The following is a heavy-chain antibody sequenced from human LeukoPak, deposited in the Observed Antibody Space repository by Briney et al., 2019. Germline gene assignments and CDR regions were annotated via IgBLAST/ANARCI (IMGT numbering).Heavy chain of an antibody. CDR1: GLTFSSYA. CDR3: AKWGCSGGTCYPFDY. D-gene: IGHD2-15*01. J-gene: IGHJ4*02. Sequence: GGSLRLSCAASGLTFSSYAMAWVRQAPGKGLEWVSVISGSRNNTYYADSVKGRFTISRDNSKNTLYLQMNSLRAEDTAVYYCAKWGCSGGTCYPFDYWGQGTLVTVSS. CDR2: ISGSRNNT. V-gene: IGHV3-23*01.